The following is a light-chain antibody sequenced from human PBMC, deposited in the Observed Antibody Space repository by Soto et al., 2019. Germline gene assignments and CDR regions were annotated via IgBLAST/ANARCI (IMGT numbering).Light chain of an antibody. V-gene: IGKV3-20*01. J-gene: IGKJ2*01. CDR1: RDVASRY. CDR3: QQYNDSPYT. CDR2: GAS. Sequence: ENVLTQSPGSLSLSPGESASLSCRASRDVASRYVAWYQQKPGKAPRLLIYGASSRATGIPDRFSGSGSGTDYFLTIAGLEPEDFAVYYCQQYNDSPYTFGQGTKLEIK.